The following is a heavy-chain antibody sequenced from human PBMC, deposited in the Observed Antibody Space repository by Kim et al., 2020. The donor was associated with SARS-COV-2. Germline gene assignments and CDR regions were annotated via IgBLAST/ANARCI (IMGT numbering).Heavy chain of an antibody. CDR1: GYTFTGYY. J-gene: IGHJ6*02. Sequence: ASVKVSCKASGYTFTGYYMHWVRQAPGQGLEWMGWINPNSGGTNYAQKFQGWVTMTRDTSISTAYMELSRLRSDDTAVYYCAREPRGPRDYYGMDVWGQGTTVTVSS. CDR2: INPNSGGT. CDR3: AREPRGPRDYYGMDV. V-gene: IGHV1-2*04.